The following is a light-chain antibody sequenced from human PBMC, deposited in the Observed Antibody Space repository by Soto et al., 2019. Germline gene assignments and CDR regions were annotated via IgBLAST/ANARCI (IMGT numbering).Light chain of an antibody. CDR2: DVS. CDR1: SSDVGGHNY. CDR3: SSYTTSSTLV. Sequence: QSVLTQPASVSGSPGQSITISCTGTSSDVGGHNYVSWYQQHPGKAPKLMIYDVSNRPSGVSNRFSGSKSGNTASLTISGLQAEDGGDYYCSSYTTSSTLVFGGGTKLTVL. V-gene: IGLV2-14*01. J-gene: IGLJ2*01.